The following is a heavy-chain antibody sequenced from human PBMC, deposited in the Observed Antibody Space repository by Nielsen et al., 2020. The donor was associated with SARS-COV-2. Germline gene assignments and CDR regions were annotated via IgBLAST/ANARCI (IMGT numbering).Heavy chain of an antibody. CDR1: GFTFNTYW. J-gene: IGHJ4*02. CDR2: INSDGSST. Sequence: LSLTCAASGFTFNTYWMHWVRQAPGKGLVWVSRINSDGSSTSYADSAKGRFTISRDNAKNTLYLQMNSLRAEDTAVYYCARGRFLEWLVGGYWGQGTLVTVSS. CDR3: ARGRFLEWLVGGY. D-gene: IGHD3-3*01. V-gene: IGHV3-74*01.